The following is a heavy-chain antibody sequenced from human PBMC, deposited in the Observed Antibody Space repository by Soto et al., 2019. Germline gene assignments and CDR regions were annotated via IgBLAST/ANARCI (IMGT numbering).Heavy chain of an antibody. Sequence: QITLKESGPTLVKPTQTLTLTCTFSGFSLSTNGVGVGWIRQPPGKALEWLALIYWDDVKRFSPSLKNRLTINKGTSKSQVVLTVTNMDPVDAATYYCAHRDLYGPGNYYFGYWGQGTLVTVSS. J-gene: IGHJ4*02. CDR1: GFSLSTNGVG. D-gene: IGHD3-10*01. CDR3: AHRDLYGPGNYYFGY. CDR2: IYWDDVK. V-gene: IGHV2-5*02.